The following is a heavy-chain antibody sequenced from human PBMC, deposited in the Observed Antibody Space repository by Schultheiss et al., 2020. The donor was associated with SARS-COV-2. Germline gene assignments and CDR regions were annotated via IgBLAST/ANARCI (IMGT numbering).Heavy chain of an antibody. CDR1: GGSISSGGYY. CDR2: IYYSGST. Sequence: TLSLTCTVSGGSISSGGYYWSWIRQHPGKGLEWIGYIYYSGSTYYNPSLKSRVTISVDTSKNQFSLKLSSVTAADTAVYYCARGRVFGVVIYNMDVWGQGTTVTVSS. J-gene: IGHJ6*02. CDR3: ARGRVFGVVIYNMDV. D-gene: IGHD3-3*01. V-gene: IGHV4-31*03.